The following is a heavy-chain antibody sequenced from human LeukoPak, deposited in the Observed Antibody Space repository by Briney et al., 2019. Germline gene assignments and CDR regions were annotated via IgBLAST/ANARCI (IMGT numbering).Heavy chain of an antibody. D-gene: IGHD6-13*01. V-gene: IGHV1-46*01. CDR2: INPRGMST. J-gene: IGHJ3*02. CDR3: AREQYSSSWYPTKGYDAFDI. Sequence: GASVKVSCKSSGYSFTGHYMHWVRQAPGQGLEWMGVINPRGMSTIYAEKFQGRIIMTRDLSTTTDYMELSRLRSDDTAVYYCAREQYSSSWYPTKGYDAFDIWGQGTMVTVSS. CDR1: GYSFTGHY.